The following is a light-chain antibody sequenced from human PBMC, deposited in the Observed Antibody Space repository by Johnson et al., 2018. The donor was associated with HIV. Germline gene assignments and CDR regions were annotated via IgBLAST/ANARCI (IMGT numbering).Light chain of an antibody. J-gene: IGLJ1*01. CDR1: SSNIGNNY. V-gene: IGLV1-51*02. CDR3: GTWDSSLSAYV. CDR2: ENN. Sequence: QSVLTQPPSVSAAPGQKVTISCSGSSSNIGNNYVSWYQQLPGTAPKLLIYENNKRPSGIPDRFSGSKSGPSATLGITGLPTGDEADYYGGTWDSSLSAYVFGTGTKVTVL.